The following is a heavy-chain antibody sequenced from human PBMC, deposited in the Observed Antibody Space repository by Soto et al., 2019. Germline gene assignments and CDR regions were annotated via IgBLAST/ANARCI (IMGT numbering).Heavy chain of an antibody. CDR3: ARSGRGSGWDYYYYYHGMDV. CDR1: GFTFSSYW. J-gene: IGHJ6*02. Sequence: WGSLRLSCAASGFTFSSYWMSWVRQAPGKGLEWVANIKQDGSEKYYVDSVKGRFTISRDNAKNSLYLQMNSLRAEDTTVYYCARSGRGSGWDYYYYYHGMDVWGQGTTVNVSS. D-gene: IGHD6-19*01. V-gene: IGHV3-7*01. CDR2: IKQDGSEK.